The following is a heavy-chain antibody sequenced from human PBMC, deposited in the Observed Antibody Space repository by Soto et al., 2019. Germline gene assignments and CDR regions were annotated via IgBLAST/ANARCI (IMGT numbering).Heavy chain of an antibody. CDR3: AKTSRSSGYYSYFDY. CDR1: GFTFSSYA. CDR2: ISFDGSNK. Sequence: GGSLRLSCAASGFTFSSYAMHWVRQAPGKGLEWVAVISFDGSNKYYADSVKGRFTISRDNSKNTLYLQMNSLRAEDTAVYYCAKTSRSSGYYSYFDYWGQGTLVTVSS. J-gene: IGHJ4*02. V-gene: IGHV3-30*18. D-gene: IGHD3-22*01.